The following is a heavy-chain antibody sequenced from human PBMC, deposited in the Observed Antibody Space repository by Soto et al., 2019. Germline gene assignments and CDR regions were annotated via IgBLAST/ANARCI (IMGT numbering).Heavy chain of an antibody. CDR3: ARDRGGRARFGRFDY. J-gene: IGHJ4*02. D-gene: IGHD3-10*01. V-gene: IGHV3-7*05. Sequence: GGSLRLSCAASGFTFSSYWMSWVRQAPGKGLEWVANIKQDGSEKYYVDSVKGRFTISRDNAKNSLYLQMNSLRAEDTAVYYCARDRGGRARFGRFDYWGQGTLVTVSS. CDR2: IKQDGSEK. CDR1: GFTFSSYW.